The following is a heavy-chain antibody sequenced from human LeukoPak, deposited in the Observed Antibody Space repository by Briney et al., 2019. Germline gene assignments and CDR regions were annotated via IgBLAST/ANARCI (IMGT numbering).Heavy chain of an antibody. J-gene: IGHJ5*02. CDR2: ISSDRSNK. D-gene: IGHD5-18*01. CDR1: GFTFSDSF. Sequence: GGALILCCAASGFTFSDSFMNWIRQAPGKGLEWVTAISSDRSNKYFADSVKGRFTISRDNSKNKLDLEMSSLRTEDTAVYFCAKGGFSFGYADHWGQGTLVTVSS. CDR3: AKGGFSFGYADH. V-gene: IGHV3-30*04.